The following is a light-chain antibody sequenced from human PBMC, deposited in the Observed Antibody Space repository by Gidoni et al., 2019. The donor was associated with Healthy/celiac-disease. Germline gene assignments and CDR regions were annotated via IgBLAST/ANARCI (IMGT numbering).Light chain of an antibody. V-gene: IGKV1-5*01. Sequence: DIQMTQSPSTLSASVGDRVTIPCRASQSINNWLAWYQQKPGKAPKLLIYAASSLENGVPSRFSCSGSVTEFPLTISSLQPDDFGTYYCQQYNSWTFGQGTKVDI. CDR3: QQYNSWT. CDR1: QSINNW. CDR2: AAS. J-gene: IGKJ1*01.